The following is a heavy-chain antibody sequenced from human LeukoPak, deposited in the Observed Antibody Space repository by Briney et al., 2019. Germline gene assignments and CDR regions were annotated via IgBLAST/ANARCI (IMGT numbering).Heavy chain of an antibody. CDR2: ISAYNGNT. Sequence: VASVKVSCKASGGTFCSYAISWVRQAPGQGLEWMGWISAYNGNTNYAQKLQGRVTMTTDTSTSTAYMELRSLRSDDTAVYYCARDKRWEPDYWGQGTLVTVSS. D-gene: IGHD1-26*01. CDR3: ARDKRWEPDY. J-gene: IGHJ4*02. V-gene: IGHV1-18*01. CDR1: GGTFCSYA.